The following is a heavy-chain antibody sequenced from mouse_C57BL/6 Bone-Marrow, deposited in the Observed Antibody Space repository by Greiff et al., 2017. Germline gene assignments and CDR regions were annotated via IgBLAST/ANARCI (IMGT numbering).Heavy chain of an antibody. J-gene: IGHJ1*03. CDR2: INPYNGGT. V-gene: IGHV1-19*01. CDR1: GYTFTDYY. Sequence: EVQLQQSGPVLVKPGASVKMSCKASGYTFTDYYMNWVKQSHGKSLEWIGVINPYNGGTSYNQKFKGKATLTVDKSSSTAYMELNSLTSEDSAVYYCAPIYDGYYWWYFDVWGTGTTVTVSS. CDR3: APIYDGYYWWYFDV. D-gene: IGHD2-3*01.